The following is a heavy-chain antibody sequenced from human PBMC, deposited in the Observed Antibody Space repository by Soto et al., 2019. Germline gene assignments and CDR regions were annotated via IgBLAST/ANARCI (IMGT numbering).Heavy chain of an antibody. Sequence: GGSLRLSCAASGFTFSDHYMYWVRQAPGKGLEWVGRTRNKANSYTTEYAASVKGRFTISRDDSKNSLYLQMNSLKTEDTAVYYCAAEKLLVYTTHSYYYYMAVWXKGTTVTVSS. CDR1: GFTFSDHY. CDR3: AAEKLLVYTTHSYYYYMAV. CDR2: TRNKANSYTT. V-gene: IGHV3-72*01. J-gene: IGHJ6*03. D-gene: IGHD2-8*01.